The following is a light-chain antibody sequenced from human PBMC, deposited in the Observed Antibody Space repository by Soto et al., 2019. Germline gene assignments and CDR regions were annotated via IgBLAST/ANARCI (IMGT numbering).Light chain of an antibody. J-gene: IGLJ2*01. V-gene: IGLV1-51*01. CDR3: GTWDSSLSAGVV. CDR2: DNN. CDR1: SSNIGKNY. Sequence: QAVVTQPPSVSAAPGQKVTISCSGSSSNIGKNYVSWYQQLPGTAPKLLIYDNNKRPSGIPDRFSGSKSGTSATLGITGLQTGDEADYYCGTWDSSLSAGVVFGGGTKVTVL.